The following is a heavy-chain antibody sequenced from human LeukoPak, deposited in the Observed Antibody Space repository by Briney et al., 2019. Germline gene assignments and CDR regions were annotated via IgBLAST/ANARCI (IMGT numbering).Heavy chain of an antibody. D-gene: IGHD1-26*01. CDR3: ARRGGELLQTVDY. CDR1: GGSISSSIYY. V-gene: IGHV4-39*01. J-gene: IGHJ4*02. CDR2: IHYRGNT. Sequence: SETLSLTCTVSGGSISSSIYYWDWIRQPPGKGLEWIGSIHYRGNTYYNPSLKSRAPISVATSKTQFSLKLSSATAADTAVYYCARRGGELLQTVDYWGQGTLVTVSS.